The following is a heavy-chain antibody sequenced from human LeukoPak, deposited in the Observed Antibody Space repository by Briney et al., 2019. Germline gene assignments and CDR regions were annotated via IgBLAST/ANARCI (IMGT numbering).Heavy chain of an antibody. CDR3: ARSVGATSAFDI. Sequence: GASLKVSCKASGYTFTSYGISCVRQARGQGPEWMGWISAYNGNTNYAQKRHGRVTMTTDTSTSTAYMELRSLRSDETAVYYCARSVGATSAFDIWGQGTMVTVSS. J-gene: IGHJ3*02. CDR1: GYTFTSYG. D-gene: IGHD1-26*01. CDR2: ISAYNGNT. V-gene: IGHV1-18*01.